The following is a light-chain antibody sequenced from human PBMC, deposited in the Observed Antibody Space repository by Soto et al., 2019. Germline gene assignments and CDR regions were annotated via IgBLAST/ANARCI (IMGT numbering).Light chain of an antibody. V-gene: IGKV3-15*01. CDR2: GAS. CDR1: QTISGT. J-gene: IGKJ1*01. Sequence: EIVMTQSPATLSVSPGGRATLSCRASQTISGTLAWYQQKPGQAPRLLIHGASTRAPGFPARFSGSGSGTDFTLTISSLQSEDFAVYYCQQYGSSPRWTFGQGTKVEIK. CDR3: QQYGSSPRWT.